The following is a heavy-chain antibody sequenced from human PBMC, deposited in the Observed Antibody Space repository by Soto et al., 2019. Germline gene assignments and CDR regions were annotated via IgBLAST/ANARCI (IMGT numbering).Heavy chain of an antibody. CDR3: VRSGTPPMLGHNWFDP. CDR1: GFTFTTYD. D-gene: IGHD1-1*01. Sequence: EVQLVESGGGLVKPGGSLRLSCAASGFTFTTYDMNWVRQAPGKGLEWVSSITTTSRYIYYADSVRGRFTISRDNAKNALFRQMTSLRTADTDVYYCVRSGTPPMLGHNWFDPWGQGTLVTVSS. CDR2: ITTTSRYI. V-gene: IGHV3-21*01. J-gene: IGHJ5*02.